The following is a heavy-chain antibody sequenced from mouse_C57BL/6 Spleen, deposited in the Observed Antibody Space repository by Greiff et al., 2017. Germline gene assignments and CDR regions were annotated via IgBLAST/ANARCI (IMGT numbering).Heavy chain of an antibody. Sequence: EVKLQESGPELVKPGASVKISCKASGYSFTGYYMNWVKQSPEKSLEWIGEINPSTGGTTYNQKFKAKATLTVDKSSSTAYMQLKSLTSEDSAVYYCARWDYYGPGNWGQGTTLTVSS. CDR3: ARWDYYGPGN. D-gene: IGHD1-1*01. CDR2: INPSTGGT. J-gene: IGHJ2*01. V-gene: IGHV1-42*01. CDR1: GYSFTGYY.